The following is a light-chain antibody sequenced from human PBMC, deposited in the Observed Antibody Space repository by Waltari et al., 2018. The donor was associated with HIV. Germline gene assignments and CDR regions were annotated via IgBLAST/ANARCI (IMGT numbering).Light chain of an antibody. CDR3: QSFDRHTEVV. CDR1: SSDVGDYNY. V-gene: IGLV2-14*03. J-gene: IGLJ2*01. CDR2: DVS. Sequence: QSALTQPASVSGSPGQSITISCTGASSDVGDYNYVSWYQQQPGKAPKLTIYDVSYRPSGFANRFSGSKSGNTASLTSSGLQAEDEAEYFGQSFDRHTEVVFGGGTKLTVL.